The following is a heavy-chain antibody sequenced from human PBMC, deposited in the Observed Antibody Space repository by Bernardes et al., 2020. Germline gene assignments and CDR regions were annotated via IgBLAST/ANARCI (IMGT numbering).Heavy chain of an antibody. J-gene: IGHJ2*01. CDR1: GGTISSTSYH. CDR2: IYYSGST. CDR3: ARHYNVEWISGNRHFDI. D-gene: IGHD3-3*01. V-gene: IGHV4-39*01. Sequence: SETLSPTCTVSGGTISSTSYHWGWIRQPPGKGLEWIASIYYSGSTYHNPSLESRVAISVDTATNEFSLKLSSVSAADTAVYYCARHYNVEWISGNRHFDIWGRGTLVTVSS.